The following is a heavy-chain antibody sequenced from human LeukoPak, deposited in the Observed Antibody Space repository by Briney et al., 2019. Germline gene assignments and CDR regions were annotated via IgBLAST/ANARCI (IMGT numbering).Heavy chain of an antibody. CDR2: ISAYNGNT. D-gene: IGHD3-22*01. J-gene: IGHJ4*02. Sequence: ASVKVSCKASGYTFTSYGISWVRQAPGQGLEWMGWISAYNGNTNYAQKLQGRVTMTTDTSTSIAYVELRSLRSDDTAVYYCARGAGTYYYDSSGYSSFDYWGQGTLVTVSS. CDR3: ARGAGTYYYDSSGYSSFDY. CDR1: GYTFTSYG. V-gene: IGHV1-18*01.